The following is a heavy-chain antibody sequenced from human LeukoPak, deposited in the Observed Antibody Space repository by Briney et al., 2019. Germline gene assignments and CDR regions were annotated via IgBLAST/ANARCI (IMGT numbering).Heavy chain of an antibody. D-gene: IGHD3-22*01. CDR3: ARNYYDSGGYYYVDY. CDR2: IYYSGSA. Sequence: SETLSLTCTVSGGSISSYSWSWIRQLPGKGLEWIGYIYYSGSANYNPSLKSRVTMSVDTSKNQFSLILSSVTAADTAFYYCARNYYDSGGYYYVDYWGQGTLVTVSS. V-gene: IGHV4-59*01. CDR1: GGSISSYS. J-gene: IGHJ4*02.